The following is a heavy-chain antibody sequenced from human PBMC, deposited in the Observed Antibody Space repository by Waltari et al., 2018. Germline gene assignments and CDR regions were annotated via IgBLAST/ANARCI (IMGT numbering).Heavy chain of an antibody. D-gene: IGHD2-15*01. J-gene: IGHJ5*02. CDR3: ARARRYCSGGSCYYWFDP. V-gene: IGHV4-59*11. CDR1: GGSISSHS. CDR2: IYYSGST. Sequence: PGLVKPSETLSLTCTVSGGSISSHSWSWIRQPPGKGLEWIGYIYYSGSTNYNPSLKSRVTISVDTSKNQFSLKLSSVTAADTAVYYCARARRYCSGGSCYYWFDPWGQGTLVTVSS.